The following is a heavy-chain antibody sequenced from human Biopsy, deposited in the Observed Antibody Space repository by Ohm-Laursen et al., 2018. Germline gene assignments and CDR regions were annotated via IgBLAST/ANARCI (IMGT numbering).Heavy chain of an antibody. CDR2: THDTGTT. J-gene: IGHJ4*02. D-gene: IGHD6-19*01. CDR3: SAGATWLVHY. V-gene: IGHV4-59*11. Sequence: GTLSLTCTASGDSISFPYWGWFRQPPGKGLEYIGSTHDTGTTDYSPSLKTRVSLSVDTSTKVFSLILSSVTAADTAVYYCSAGATWLVHYWGQGTLVTVSS. CDR1: GDSISFPY.